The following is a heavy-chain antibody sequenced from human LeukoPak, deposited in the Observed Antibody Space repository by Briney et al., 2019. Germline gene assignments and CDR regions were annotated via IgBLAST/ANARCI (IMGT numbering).Heavy chain of an antibody. Sequence: ASVKVSCKASGGTFSSYAISWVRQAPGQGLEWMGIINPSGGSTSYAQKFQGRVTMTRDTSTSTVYMELSSLRSEDTAVYYCARDRCADYWGQGTLVTVSS. CDR2: INPSGGST. CDR1: GGTFSSYA. J-gene: IGHJ4*02. CDR3: ARDRCADY. V-gene: IGHV1-46*01.